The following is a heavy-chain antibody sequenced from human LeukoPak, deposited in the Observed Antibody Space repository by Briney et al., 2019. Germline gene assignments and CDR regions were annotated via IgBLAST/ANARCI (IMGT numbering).Heavy chain of an antibody. D-gene: IGHD3-3*01. CDR3: AKDQGLSIFGVVIPLDY. CDR2: IKQDGSEK. V-gene: IGHV3-7*03. J-gene: IGHJ4*02. CDR1: GFTFSSYW. Sequence: PGGSLRLSCAASGFTFSSYWMSWVRQAPGKGLEWVANIKQDGSEKYYVDSVKGRFTISRDNSKNTLYLQMNSLRAEDTAVYYCAKDQGLSIFGVVIPLDYWGQGTLVTVSS.